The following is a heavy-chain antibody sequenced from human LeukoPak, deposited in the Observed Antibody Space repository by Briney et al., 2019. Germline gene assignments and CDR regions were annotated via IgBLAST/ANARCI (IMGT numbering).Heavy chain of an antibody. D-gene: IGHD2-2*01. CDR1: GYSISSGYY. J-gene: IGHJ6*02. V-gene: IGHV4-38-2*02. CDR3: ARATEDIVVVPAALYYYYYGMDV. Sequence: SETLSLTCTVSGYSISSGYYWGWIRQPPGKGLEWIGSIYHSGSTYYNPSLKSRVTISVGTSKNQFSLKLSSVTAADTAVYYCARATEDIVVVPAALYYYYYGMDVWGQGTTVTVSS. CDR2: IYHSGST.